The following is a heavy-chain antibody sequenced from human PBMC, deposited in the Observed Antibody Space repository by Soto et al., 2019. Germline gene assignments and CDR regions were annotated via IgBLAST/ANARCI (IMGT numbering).Heavy chain of an antibody. CDR2: IKQDGSEK. D-gene: IGHD2-21*02. CDR1: GFTFSSYW. V-gene: IGHV3-7*03. J-gene: IGHJ3*02. CDR3: AREVVTAILDAFDI. Sequence: GGSLRLSCAAYGFTFSSYWISWVRQAPGKGLEWVANIKQDGSEKYYVDSVKGRFTISRDNAKNSLYLQMNSLRAEDTAVYYCAREVVTAILDAFDIWGQGTMVTVSS.